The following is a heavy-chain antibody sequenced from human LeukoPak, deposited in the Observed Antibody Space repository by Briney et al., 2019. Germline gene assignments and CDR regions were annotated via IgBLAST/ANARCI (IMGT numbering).Heavy chain of an antibody. D-gene: IGHD6-6*01. Sequence: SETLSLTCAVYGGSFSGYYWSWIRQPPGKGLEWIGEINHSGSTNYNPSLKSRVTISVDTSKNQFSLKLSSVTAADTAVYYCAGRSEEYSSSSAYYYYYYMDVWGKGTTVTVSS. CDR1: GGSFSGYY. CDR3: AGRSEEYSSSSAYYYYYYMDV. J-gene: IGHJ6*03. CDR2: INHSGST. V-gene: IGHV4-34*01.